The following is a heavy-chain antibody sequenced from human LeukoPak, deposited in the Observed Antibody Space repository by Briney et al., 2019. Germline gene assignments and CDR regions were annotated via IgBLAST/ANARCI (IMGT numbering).Heavy chain of an antibody. CDR3: AAMYYYDSSGHHDY. Sequence: SETLSLTCTVSGGSISSYYWSWIRQPPGKGLEWIGYIYYSGSTNYNPSLKSRVTISVDTSKNQFSLKLSSVTAADTAVYYCAAMYYYDSSGHHDYWGQGTLVTVSS. CDR1: GGSISSYY. V-gene: IGHV4-59*08. CDR2: IYYSGST. J-gene: IGHJ4*02. D-gene: IGHD3-22*01.